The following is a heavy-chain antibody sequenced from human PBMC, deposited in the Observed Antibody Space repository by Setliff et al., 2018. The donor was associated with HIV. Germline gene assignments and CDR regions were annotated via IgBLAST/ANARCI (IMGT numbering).Heavy chain of an antibody. CDR2: IYYSGTT. CDR1: GGSVSSSSYF. J-gene: IGHJ4*02. CDR3: ARTPGTHYYDRSANFHYFDY. D-gene: IGHD3-22*01. Sequence: LFLTCTVSGGSVSSSSYFWGWIRQPPGTGLEWIGNIYYSGTTFYNPSLKSRVSVSVDTSTDHFSLKLSSVTAADTAVYYCARTPGTHYYDRSANFHYFDYWGQGALVTVSS. V-gene: IGHV4-39*02.